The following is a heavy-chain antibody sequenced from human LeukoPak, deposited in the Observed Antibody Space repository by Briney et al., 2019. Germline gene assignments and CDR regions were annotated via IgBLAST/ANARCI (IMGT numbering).Heavy chain of an antibody. CDR1: GFTFSSYS. CDR3: ASTIRFLEWLSYFDY. J-gene: IGHJ4*02. V-gene: IGHV3-48*04. CDR2: ISSASGSI. Sequence: PGGSLRLSCAASGFTFSSYSMNWVRQAPGKGLEWVSYISSASGSIYYADSVKGRFTISRDNAKNSLYLQMNSLRAEDTAVYYCASTIRFLEWLSYFDYWGQGTLVTVSS. D-gene: IGHD3-3*01.